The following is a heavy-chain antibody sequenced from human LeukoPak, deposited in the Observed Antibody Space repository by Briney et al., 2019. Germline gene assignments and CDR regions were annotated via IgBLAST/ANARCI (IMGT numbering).Heavy chain of an antibody. V-gene: IGHV1-8*01. CDR2: MNPNSGNT. CDR3: ARALPWRGDAFDI. CDR1: GYTFTSYD. D-gene: IGHD3-10*01. Sequence: ASVKVSCKASGYTFTSYDINWVRQATGQGLEWMGWMNPNSGNTGYAQKFQGRVTMTRNTSISTAYMELSSLRSEDTAVYYCARALPWRGDAFDIWGQGTMVTVSS. J-gene: IGHJ3*02.